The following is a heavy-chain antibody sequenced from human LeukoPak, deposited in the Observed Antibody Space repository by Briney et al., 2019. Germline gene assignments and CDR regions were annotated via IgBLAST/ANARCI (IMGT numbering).Heavy chain of an antibody. Sequence: SETLSLTCAVYGGSFSGYYWSWIRQPPAKGLEWIGEINHSGSTNYNPSLKSRDTISVDTSKNQFSLKLSSVTAADTAVYYCARGRVRIVGATTPFDYWGQGTLVTVSS. D-gene: IGHD1-26*01. J-gene: IGHJ4*02. V-gene: IGHV4-34*01. CDR1: GGSFSGYY. CDR2: INHSGST. CDR3: ARGRVRIVGATTPFDY.